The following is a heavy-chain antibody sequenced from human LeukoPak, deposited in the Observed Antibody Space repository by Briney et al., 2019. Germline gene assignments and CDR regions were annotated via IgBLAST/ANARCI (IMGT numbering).Heavy chain of an antibody. V-gene: IGHV3-23*01. CDR1: GFTLPGHT. CDR2: IGGRDDRT. Sequence: GGSLRLSCAASGFTLPGHTMTWLRKAPGKGLEWVSIIGGRDDRTYYADFVKGRFTISRDTSKNILYLQMNNLRAEDTAVYYCAKDPNPLYDLWSGYKWGQGALVTVSS. D-gene: IGHD3-3*01. J-gene: IGHJ4*02. CDR3: AKDPNPLYDLWSGYK.